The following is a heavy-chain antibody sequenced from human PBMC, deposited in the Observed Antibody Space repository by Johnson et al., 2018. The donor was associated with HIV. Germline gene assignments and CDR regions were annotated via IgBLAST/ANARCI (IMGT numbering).Heavy chain of an antibody. J-gene: IGHJ3*02. Sequence: QMQLVESGGGVVQPGRSLRLSCAASGFTFSSYAMHWVRQAPGKGLEWVAVISYDGSNKYYADSVKGRFTISRDHSKNTLYLQMNSLRAEDTAVYYCARQYRNSGSRTGAFDIWGQGTMVTVSS. CDR3: ARQYRNSGSRTGAFDI. CDR2: ISYDGSNK. CDR1: GFTFSSYA. V-gene: IGHV3-30-3*01. D-gene: IGHD1-26*01.